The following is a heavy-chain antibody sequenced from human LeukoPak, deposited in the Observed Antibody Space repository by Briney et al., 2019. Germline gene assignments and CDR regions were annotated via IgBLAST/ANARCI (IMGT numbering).Heavy chain of an antibody. CDR2: ISAYNGNT. CDR3: ARSEWFGELFH. D-gene: IGHD3-10*01. Sequence: ASVKVSCKASGYTFASYRISWVRQAPGQGLEWMGWISAYNGNTNYAQKLQGRVTMTTDTSTSTAYMELRSLRSDDTAVYYCARSEWFGELFHWGQGTLVTVSS. V-gene: IGHV1-18*01. J-gene: IGHJ4*02. CDR1: GYTFASYR.